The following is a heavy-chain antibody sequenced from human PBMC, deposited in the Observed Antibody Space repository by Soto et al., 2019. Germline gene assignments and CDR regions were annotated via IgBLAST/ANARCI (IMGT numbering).Heavy chain of an antibody. CDR3: ARAYEGDYFDY. Sequence: PGGSLRLSCSASGFTFSIYAMNWVRQAPGKGLEYVSYISSTGTTSYYTDSVKGRFTVSRENSKNTLYLQMNSLRAEDTAVYYCARAYEGDYFDYWGQGT. D-gene: IGHD3-16*01. J-gene: IGHJ4*02. CDR1: GFTFSIYA. CDR2: ISSTGTTS. V-gene: IGHV3-64*04.